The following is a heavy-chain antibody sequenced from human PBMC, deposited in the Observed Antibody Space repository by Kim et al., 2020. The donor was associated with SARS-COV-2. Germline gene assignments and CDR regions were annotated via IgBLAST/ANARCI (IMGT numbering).Heavy chain of an antibody. CDR1: GESFRNFY. D-gene: IGHD3-10*01. V-gene: IGHV4-34*01. CDR3: ARETSRGDDAIDV. CDR2: INHRGST. Sequence: SETLSLTCAVYGESFRNFYWSWIRQPPGKGLEWIGEINHRGSTNYNPSLKSRVTISVDTSKNQFSLRLNSVTAADTAMYYCARETSRGDDAIDVWGQGT. J-gene: IGHJ3*01.